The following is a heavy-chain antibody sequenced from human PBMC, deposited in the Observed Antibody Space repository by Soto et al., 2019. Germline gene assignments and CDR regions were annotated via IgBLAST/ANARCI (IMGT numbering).Heavy chain of an antibody. Sequence: QVQLQESGPGLVKPSETLSLTCTVSGGSVSSGSFYWGWIRQPPGKGLEWIGYIYDSGNTNYNPCLKRRVPIVGDTAKNQFSLKLNSVTAADTAMYYCARTYSWGAGRGRSMDVWGQGTTVTVS. J-gene: IGHJ6*02. D-gene: IGHD3-16*01. CDR2: IYDSGNT. V-gene: IGHV4-61*01. CDR3: ARTYSWGAGRGRSMDV. CDR1: GGSVSSGSFY.